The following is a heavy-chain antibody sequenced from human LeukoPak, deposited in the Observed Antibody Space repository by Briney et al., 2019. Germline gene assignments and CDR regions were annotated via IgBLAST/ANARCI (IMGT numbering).Heavy chain of an antibody. Sequence: SETLFLTCTVSGGSISSGDYYWSWIRQPPGKGLEWIGYIYYTGSTYYNPSLKSRLTISVDTSKNQFSLKLSSVTAADTAVYYCARGGVFSAVGFDYWGQGTLVTVSS. CDR3: ARGGVFSAVGFDY. CDR1: GGSISSGDYY. V-gene: IGHV4-30-4*08. D-gene: IGHD4-23*01. CDR2: IYYTGST. J-gene: IGHJ4*02.